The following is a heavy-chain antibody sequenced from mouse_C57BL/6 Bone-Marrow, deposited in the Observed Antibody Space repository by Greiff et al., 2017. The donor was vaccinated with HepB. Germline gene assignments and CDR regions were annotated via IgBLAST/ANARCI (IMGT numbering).Heavy chain of an antibody. V-gene: IGHV10-1*01. CDR3: VTHYGSSPFAY. Sequence: EVQRVESGGGLVQPKGSLKLSCAASGFSFNTYAMNWVRQAPGKGLEWVARIRSKSNNYATYYADSVKDRFTISRDDSESMLYLQMNNLKTEDTAMYYCVTHYGSSPFAYWGQGTLVTVSA. J-gene: IGHJ3*01. CDR2: IRSKSNNYAT. D-gene: IGHD1-1*01. CDR1: GFSFNTYA.